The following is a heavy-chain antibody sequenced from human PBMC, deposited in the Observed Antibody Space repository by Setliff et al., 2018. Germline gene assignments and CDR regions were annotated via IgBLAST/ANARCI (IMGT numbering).Heavy chain of an antibody. J-gene: IGHJ4*02. D-gene: IGHD2-8*01. CDR2: ISPYTGNT. V-gene: IGHV1-18*01. CDR1: CYTFINFG. CDR3: SRLVRFCTRTTCQRLSGDDF. Sequence: GASVKVSCKASCYTFINFGISWVRQAPGQGLEWVGWISPYTGNTYYAPRLQDRVTLTADTSTNTAYMELRSLISDDTAVYYCSRLVRFCTRTTCQRLSGDDFWGQGTLVTVSS.